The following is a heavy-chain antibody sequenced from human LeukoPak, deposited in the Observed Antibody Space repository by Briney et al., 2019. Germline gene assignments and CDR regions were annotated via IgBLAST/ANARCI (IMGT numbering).Heavy chain of an antibody. D-gene: IGHD6-13*01. CDR2: IYSSGSA. CDR3: ARGNAQQLPRDNWFDP. J-gene: IGHJ5*02. Sequence: SETLSLTCTVSGGSISSYYWSWMRQPAGEGLEWIGRIYSSGSANYNPSLKSRVTISLDTSKNQFSLKLSSVTAADTAVYFCARGNAQQLPRDNWFDPWGQGTLVTVSS. V-gene: IGHV4-4*07. CDR1: GGSISSYY.